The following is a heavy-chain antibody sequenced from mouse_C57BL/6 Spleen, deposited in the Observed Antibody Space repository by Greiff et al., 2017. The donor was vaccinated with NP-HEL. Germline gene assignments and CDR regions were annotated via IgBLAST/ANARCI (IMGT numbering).Heavy chain of an antibody. CDR1: GYAFSSYW. V-gene: IGHV1-80*01. CDR3: ARDYYGSRYAMDY. J-gene: IGHJ4*01. D-gene: IGHD1-1*01. CDR2: IYPGDGDT. Sequence: VKLQESGAELVKPGASVKISCKASGYAFSSYWMNWVKQRPGKGLEWIGQIYPGDGDTNYNGKFKGKATLTADKSSSTAYMQLSSLTSEDSAVYFCARDYYGSRYAMDYWGQGTSVTVSS.